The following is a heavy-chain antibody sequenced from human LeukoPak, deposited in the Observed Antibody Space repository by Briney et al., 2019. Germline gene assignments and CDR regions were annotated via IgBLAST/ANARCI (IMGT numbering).Heavy chain of an antibody. CDR2: INPKSGDT. Sequence: ASVKVSCKASGYRFSDNYVHWVRQAPGQGLEYVGWINPKSGDTNFSQRFKGRVTMTSDTSISTVYLEMRKLRSDDTAVYFCARGKDDSTGHYDAFDIWGHGTMVTVSP. CDR3: ARGKDDSTGHYDAFDI. CDR1: GYRFSDNY. J-gene: IGHJ3*02. D-gene: IGHD3-22*01. V-gene: IGHV1-2*02.